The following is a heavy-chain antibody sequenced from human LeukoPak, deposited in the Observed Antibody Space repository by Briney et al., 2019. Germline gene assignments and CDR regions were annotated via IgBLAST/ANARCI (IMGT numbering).Heavy chain of an antibody. D-gene: IGHD3-22*01. CDR3: ATDWDSSGSSAFDI. Sequence: GGSLRLSCAASGFTFSSFGMHWVRQAPGKGLEWVAVIWYDGSNKYYADSVKGRFTISRDNSKNTLYLQMNSLRAEDTAVYCCATDWDSSGSSAFDIWGQGTMVTVSS. CDR2: IWYDGSNK. CDR1: GFTFSSFG. J-gene: IGHJ3*02. V-gene: IGHV3-33*01.